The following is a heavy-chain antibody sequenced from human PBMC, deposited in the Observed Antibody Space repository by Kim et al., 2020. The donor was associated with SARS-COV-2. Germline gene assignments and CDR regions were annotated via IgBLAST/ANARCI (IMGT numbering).Heavy chain of an antibody. V-gene: IGHV4-39*01. CDR1: GGSISSSSYY. Sequence: SETLSLTCTVSGGSISSSSYYWGWIRQPPGKGLEWIGSIYYSGSTYYNPSLKSRVTISVDTSKNQFSLKLSSVTAADTAVYYCAIEDGYNYHPFDYWGQGTLVTVSS. D-gene: IGHD5-12*01. J-gene: IGHJ4*02. CDR3: AIEDGYNYHPFDY. CDR2: IYYSGST.